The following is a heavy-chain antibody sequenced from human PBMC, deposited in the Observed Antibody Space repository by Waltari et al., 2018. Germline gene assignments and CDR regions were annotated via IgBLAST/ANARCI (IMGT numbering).Heavy chain of an antibody. CDR2: IYHSGST. V-gene: IGHV4-38-2*01. J-gene: IGHJ5*02. CDR1: GYSISSGSS. D-gene: IGHD3-16*01. CDR3: ARRGKKAHWFDP. Sequence: QVQLQASGPGLVKPSETLSLPCAVSGYSISSGSSWGWLRQPPGKGLEWIGSIYHSGSTYYNPSLKSRVTISVDTSKNQFSLKLSSVTAADTAVYYCARRGKKAHWFDPWGQGTLVTVSS.